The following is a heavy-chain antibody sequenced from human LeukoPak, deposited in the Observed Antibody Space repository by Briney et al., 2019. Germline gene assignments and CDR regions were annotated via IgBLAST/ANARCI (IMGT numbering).Heavy chain of an antibody. CDR3: ARDRYTATATYYFDY. CDR2: INPSGGST. Sequence: ASVKVSCKASGYTFTSYYMHWVRQAPGQGLEWMGIINPSGGSTSYAQKFQGRDTMTRDTSTSIVYMELSSLRSEDTAVYYCARDRYTATATYYFDYWGQGTLVTVSS. V-gene: IGHV1-46*01. CDR1: GYTFTSYY. J-gene: IGHJ4*02. D-gene: IGHD5-18*01.